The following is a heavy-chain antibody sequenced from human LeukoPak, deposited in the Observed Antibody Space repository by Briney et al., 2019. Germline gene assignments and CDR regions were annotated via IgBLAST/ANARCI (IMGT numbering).Heavy chain of an antibody. V-gene: IGHV4-34*01. CDR3: ARGGSSWHLYYYYYMDV. J-gene: IGHJ6*03. D-gene: IGHD6-13*01. CDR1: GGSISSYY. Sequence: SETLSLTCTVSGGSISSYYWSWIRQPPGKGLEWIGEINHSGSTNYNPSLKSRVTISVDTSKNQFSLKLSSVTAADTAVYYCARGGSSWHLYYYYYMDVWGKGTTVTVS. CDR2: INHSGST.